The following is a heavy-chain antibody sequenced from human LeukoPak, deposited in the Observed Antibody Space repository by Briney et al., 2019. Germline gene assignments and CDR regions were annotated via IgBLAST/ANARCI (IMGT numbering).Heavy chain of an antibody. D-gene: IGHD6-13*01. Sequence: GRSLRLSCAASGFTFTSYAMHWVRQAPGKGLEWVAVISYDGSNKHYADSVKGRFTISRDNSKNTLYLQMNSLRAEDTAVYYCARDRRAAGPPFDAFDIWGQGTMVTVSS. CDR2: ISYDGSNK. J-gene: IGHJ3*02. CDR3: ARDRRAAGPPFDAFDI. CDR1: GFTFTSYA. V-gene: IGHV3-30*01.